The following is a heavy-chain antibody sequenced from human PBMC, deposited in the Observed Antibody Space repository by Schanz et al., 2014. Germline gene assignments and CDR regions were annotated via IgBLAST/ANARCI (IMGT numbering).Heavy chain of an antibody. V-gene: IGHV3-11*06. D-gene: IGHD2-8*01. CDR3: ARLGRMGAFDI. J-gene: IGHJ3*02. CDR2: ITTSTSYT. Sequence: QVQLVESGGGLVKPGGSLRLSCAASGFTFSDNFMSWIRQAPGKGLEWISYITTSTSYTNYADSVKGRFTISRDNAKKSLFLQMNSLRAEDPAVYYCARLGRMGAFDIWGQGTMVTVSS. CDR1: GFTFSDNF.